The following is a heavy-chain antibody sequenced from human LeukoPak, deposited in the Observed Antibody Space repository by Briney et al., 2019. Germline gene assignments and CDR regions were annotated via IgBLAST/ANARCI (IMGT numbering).Heavy chain of an antibody. CDR2: INPSGGST. CDR1: GYTFTSYY. Sequence: ASVNVSCKASGYTFTSYYMHWVRQAPGQGLEWMGIINPSGGSTSYAQKFQGRVTMTRDTSSSTVYMELSSLRSEDTAVYYCARDDSYPYRSTDGNWGGYWGQGTLVTVSS. J-gene: IGHJ4*02. CDR3: ARDDSYPYRSTDGNWGGY. D-gene: IGHD2-2*01. V-gene: IGHV1-46*01.